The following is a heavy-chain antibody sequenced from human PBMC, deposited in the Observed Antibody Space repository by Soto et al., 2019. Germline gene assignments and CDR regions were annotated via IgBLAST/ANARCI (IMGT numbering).Heavy chain of an antibody. V-gene: IGHV4-34*01. D-gene: IGHD2-15*01. Sequence: QVQLQQWGAGLLTPSETLSPTCAVYGGPFRGYYWSWIRQPPGKGLEWIGEINHSGSTNYNPSLKSRVTISVDTSKNQFSLKLSSVTAADTAVYYCARVGGGHNDYWGQGTLVTVSS. J-gene: IGHJ4*02. CDR2: INHSGST. CDR3: ARVGGGHNDY. CDR1: GGPFRGYY.